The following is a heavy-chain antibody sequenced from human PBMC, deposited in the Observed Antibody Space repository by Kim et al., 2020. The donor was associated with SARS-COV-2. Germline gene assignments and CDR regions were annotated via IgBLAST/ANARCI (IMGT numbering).Heavy chain of an antibody. CDR3: AKFGGSGSSGYDYYGMDG. D-gene: IGHD3-10*01. Sequence: KGRLTISRNNSENTLYLQMNSLRAEDTAVYYCAKFGGSGSSGYDYYGMDGWGQGTTVTVSS. J-gene: IGHJ6*02. V-gene: IGHV3-23*01.